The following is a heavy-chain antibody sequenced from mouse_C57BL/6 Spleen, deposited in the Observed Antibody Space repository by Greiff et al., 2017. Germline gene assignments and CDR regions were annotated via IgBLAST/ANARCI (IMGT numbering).Heavy chain of an antibody. D-gene: IGHD1-1*01. CDR1: GYTFTSYW. Sequence: QVQLKQPGAELVKPGASVKLSCKASGYTFTSYWMHWVKLRPGQGLEWIGMIHPNSGSTNYNEKFKSKATLTVDKSSSTAYMQLSSLTSEDSAVYYCARGTTVVADYFDYWGQGTTLTVSS. V-gene: IGHV1-64*01. J-gene: IGHJ2*01. CDR3: ARGTTVVADYFDY. CDR2: IHPNSGST.